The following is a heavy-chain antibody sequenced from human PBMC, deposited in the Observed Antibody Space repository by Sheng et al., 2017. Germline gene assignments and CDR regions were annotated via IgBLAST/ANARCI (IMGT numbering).Heavy chain of an antibody. CDR1: GFTFSNYE. J-gene: IGHJ4*02. CDR2: ISASGSSI. CDR3: ARDHGDTEGY. V-gene: IGHV3-48*03. Sequence: EVQLVESGGGLVQPGGSLRLSCAASGFTFSNYEMNWVRQAPGKGPEWVSYISASGSSIEYADSVKGRFFISRDNAKNSLFLEMSSLRAEDTAVYFCARDHGDTEGYWGQGTLVTVSS. D-gene: IGHD4-17*01.